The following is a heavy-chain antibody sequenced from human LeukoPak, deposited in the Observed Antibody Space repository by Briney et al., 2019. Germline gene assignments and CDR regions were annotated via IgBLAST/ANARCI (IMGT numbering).Heavy chain of an antibody. D-gene: IGHD3-10*01. CDR1: GGSVSSGSYY. Sequence: SETLSLTCTVSGGSVSSGSYYWSWIRQPPGKGLEWIGYIYYSGSTNYNPSLKGRVTISVDTSKNQFSLKVTSVTAADTAVYYCARRGGSGRSFDYWGQGTLVTVSS. CDR2: IYYSGST. J-gene: IGHJ4*02. CDR3: ARRGGSGRSFDY. V-gene: IGHV4-61*01.